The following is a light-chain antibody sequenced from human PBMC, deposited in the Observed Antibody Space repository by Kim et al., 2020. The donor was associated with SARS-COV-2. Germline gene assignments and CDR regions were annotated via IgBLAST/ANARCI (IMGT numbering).Light chain of an antibody. Sequence: DIQMTQSPSSLSASVGDRVTITCRASQGIRIYLAWYQQKPGTVPKLLIYAAGTLQSGVPSRFSGSGSGTDFTLTISSLQPEDVATYCCQKYNRAPFAFGPRTKVDIK. CDR1: QGIRIY. J-gene: IGKJ3*01. V-gene: IGKV1-27*01. CDR3: QKYNRAPFA. CDR2: AAG.